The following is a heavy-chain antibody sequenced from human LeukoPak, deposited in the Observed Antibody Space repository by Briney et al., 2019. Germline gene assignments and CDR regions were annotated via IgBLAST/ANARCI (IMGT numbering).Heavy chain of an antibody. V-gene: IGHV3-23*01. CDR2: DSGSGGST. Sequence: GGSLRLSCAASGFTFSSYAMSWVRQAPGKGLEWVSADSGSGGSTNYADSVKGRFTISRDNSKNTPYLQLNSLRAEDTAVYYCAKDWCDYGDYDAFDIWGQGTMVTVSS. CDR1: GFTFSSYA. J-gene: IGHJ3*02. CDR3: AKDWCDYGDYDAFDI. D-gene: IGHD4-17*01.